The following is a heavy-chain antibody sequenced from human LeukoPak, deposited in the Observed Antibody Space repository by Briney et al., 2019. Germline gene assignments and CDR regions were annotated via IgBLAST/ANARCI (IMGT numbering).Heavy chain of an antibody. V-gene: IGHV1-69*05. CDR3: ARGKGDILTGLYYFDY. Sequence: ASVKVSCKASGGTFSSYAISWVRQAPGQGLEWMGGIIPIFGTANYAQKFQGRVTITTDESTSTAYMELSSLRSEDTAVYYRARGKGDILTGLYYFDYWGQGTLVTVSS. CDR1: GGTFSSYA. J-gene: IGHJ4*02. CDR2: IIPIFGTA. D-gene: IGHD3-9*01.